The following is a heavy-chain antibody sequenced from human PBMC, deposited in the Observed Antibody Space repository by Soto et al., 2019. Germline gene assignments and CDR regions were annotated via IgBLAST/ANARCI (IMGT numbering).Heavy chain of an antibody. CDR2: IIPIFGTA. Sequence: ASVKVSCKASGGTFSSHAISWVPQAPGQGLEWMGGIIPIFGTANYAQKFQGRVTITADESTSTAYMELSSLRSEDTAVYYCARCEAAAICVYWGQGTLVTVSS. D-gene: IGHD2-2*01. V-gene: IGHV1-69*13. CDR3: ARCEAAAICVY. CDR1: GGTFSSHA. J-gene: IGHJ4*02.